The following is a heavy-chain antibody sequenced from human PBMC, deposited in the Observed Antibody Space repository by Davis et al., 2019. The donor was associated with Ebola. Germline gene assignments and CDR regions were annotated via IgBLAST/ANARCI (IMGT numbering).Heavy chain of an antibody. V-gene: IGHV3-7*01. D-gene: IGHD6-13*01. Sequence: GESLKISCAASGFTFSSYWMSWVRQAPGKGLEWVANIKQDGSEKYYVDSVKGRFTISRDNAKNSLYLQMNSLRAEDTAVYYCARGPYSSSWFQAFDIWGQGTMVTVSS. CDR3: ARGPYSSSWFQAFDI. J-gene: IGHJ3*02. CDR2: IKQDGSEK. CDR1: GFTFSSYW.